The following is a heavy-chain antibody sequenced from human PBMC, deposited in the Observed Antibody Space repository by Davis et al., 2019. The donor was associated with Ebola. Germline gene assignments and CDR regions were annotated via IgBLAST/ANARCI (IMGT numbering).Heavy chain of an antibody. J-gene: IGHJ4*02. V-gene: IGHV3-30*18. CDR2: ISYDGSDE. Sequence: PGGSLRLSCAASGFTFSSYAIHWVRQAPGKGLEWVAVISYDGSDEYYADSVKGRFTISRDNSKSTLNLQMNSLRAEDTAVYYCAKVEMATSGYWGQGTLVTVSS. D-gene: IGHD5-24*01. CDR3: AKVEMATSGY. CDR1: GFTFSSYA.